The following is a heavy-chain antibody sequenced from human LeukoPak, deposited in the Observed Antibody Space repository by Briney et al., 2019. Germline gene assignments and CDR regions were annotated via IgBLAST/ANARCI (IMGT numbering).Heavy chain of an antibody. Sequence: GGSLRLSCVASGISFSNYWMTWVRQAPGKGLEWVANTKQDGSEKNYVDSVKGRFTSSRDNAKNSLYLQMNRLRAEDTAVYYCARGYWNFGLWGRGTQVTVSS. CDR1: GISFSNYW. J-gene: IGHJ2*01. CDR3: ARGYWNFGL. CDR2: TKQDGSEK. V-gene: IGHV3-7*01.